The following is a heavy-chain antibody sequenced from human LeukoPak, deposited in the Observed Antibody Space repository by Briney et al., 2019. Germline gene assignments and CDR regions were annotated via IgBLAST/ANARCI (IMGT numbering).Heavy chain of an antibody. V-gene: IGHV3-48*03. CDR2: ISSSGSTI. Sequence: PGGSLRLSCAASGFTFSSYEMNWVRQAPGKGLEWVSYISSSGSTIYYADSVKGRFTISRDSAKNSLYLQMNSLRAEDTAVYYCARRYCSSTSCLIDYWGQGTLVTVSS. J-gene: IGHJ4*02. CDR3: ARRYCSSTSCLIDY. D-gene: IGHD2-2*01. CDR1: GFTFSSYE.